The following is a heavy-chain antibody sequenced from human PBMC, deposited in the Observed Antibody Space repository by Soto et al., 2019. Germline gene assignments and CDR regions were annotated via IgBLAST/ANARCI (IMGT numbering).Heavy chain of an antibody. CDR3: ASIDWFDP. CDR1: GGSISSRGYY. J-gene: IGHJ5*02. CDR2: IYYSGST. Sequence: QLQLQESGPGLVKPSETLSLTCTVSGGSISSRGYYWGWIRQPPGKGLEWIGTIYYSGSTYYNPSLKTPVTISLDTSEAQFSLKPSSGTAAAAPVYSCASIDWFDPWGQGTLVTVSS. V-gene: IGHV4-39*01.